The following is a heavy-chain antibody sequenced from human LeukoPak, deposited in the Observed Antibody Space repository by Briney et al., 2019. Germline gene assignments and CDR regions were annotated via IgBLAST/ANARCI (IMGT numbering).Heavy chain of an antibody. D-gene: IGHD5-18*01. CDR2: IASGFQT. CDR3: VREARGYHYTYFDY. V-gene: IGHV3-13*01. J-gene: IGHJ4*02. CDR1: GFTLGSHD. Sequence: GGSLRPSCTASGFTLGSHDMHWVRQTTGEGLEWVAAIASGFQTFYAGSVKGRFTVSREDAKNSLYLQMNSLRAGDTAVYYCVREARGYHYTYFDYWGQGTLVTVSS.